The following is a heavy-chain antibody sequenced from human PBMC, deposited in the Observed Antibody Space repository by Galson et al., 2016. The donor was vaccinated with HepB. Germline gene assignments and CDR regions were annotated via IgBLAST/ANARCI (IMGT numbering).Heavy chain of an antibody. J-gene: IGHJ6*02. CDR3: VRAKQVWQGGNYYYGMDV. CDR1: GFTFSDYW. D-gene: IGHD5-18*01. Sequence: SLRLSCAASGFTFSDYWMNWVRQAPGKGLEWVANVKQDGSDKYYVDSVKGRFTTSRDNAKNSLNLQMSSLRADDTATYYCVRAKQVWQGGNYYYGMDVWGQGTTVTVSS. CDR2: VKQDGSDK. V-gene: IGHV3-7*01.